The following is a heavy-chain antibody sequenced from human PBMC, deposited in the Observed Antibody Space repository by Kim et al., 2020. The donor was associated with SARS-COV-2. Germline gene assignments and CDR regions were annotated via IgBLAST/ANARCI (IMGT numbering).Heavy chain of an antibody. Sequence: SETLSLTCAVYGGSFSGYYWSWIRQPPGKGLEWIGEINHSGSTNYNPSLKSRVTMSVDTSKNQFSLKLSSVTAADTAVYYCARVKRVFGVVIISYYYYYYMDVWGKGTTVTVSS. V-gene: IGHV4-34*01. CDR3: ARVKRVFGVVIISYYYYYYMDV. D-gene: IGHD3-3*01. CDR2: INHSGST. J-gene: IGHJ6*03. CDR1: GGSFSGYY.